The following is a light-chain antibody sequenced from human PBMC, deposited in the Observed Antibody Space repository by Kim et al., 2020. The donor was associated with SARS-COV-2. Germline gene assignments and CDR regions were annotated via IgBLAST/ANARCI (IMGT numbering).Light chain of an antibody. CDR2: EDH. J-gene: IGLJ3*02. Sequence: GKTVIISCTRSSGSISSDFVQWFQQRPGSSPTTVIYEDHKRPSGVPDRFSGSVDTSSNSASLTSSGLGAEDEADYYCQSDDDKSWVFGGGTQLTVL. CDR3: QSDDDKSWV. V-gene: IGLV6-57*01. CDR1: SGSISSDF.